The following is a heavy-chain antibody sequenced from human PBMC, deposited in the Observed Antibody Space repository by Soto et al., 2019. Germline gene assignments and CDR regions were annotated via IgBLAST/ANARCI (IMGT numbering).Heavy chain of an antibody. D-gene: IGHD2-15*01. CDR3: ARVVVAVPSWFDP. V-gene: IGHV4-31*03. J-gene: IGHJ5*02. Sequence: TLSLTCTVSGGSISSGCYYWSWIRQHPGKGLEWIGYIYYSGSTYYNPSLKSRVTISVDTSKNQFSLKLSSVTAADTAVYYCARVVVAVPSWFDPWGQGTLVTVSS. CDR1: GGSISSGCYY. CDR2: IYYSGST.